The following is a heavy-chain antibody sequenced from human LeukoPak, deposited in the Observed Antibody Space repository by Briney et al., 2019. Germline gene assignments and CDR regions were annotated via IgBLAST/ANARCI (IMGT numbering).Heavy chain of an antibody. J-gene: IGHJ4*02. CDR1: GYTFTGYY. CDR3: ARGAVRLLLFGDSGRKSKTYFDY. V-gene: IGHV1-2*02. D-gene: IGHD3-10*01. Sequence: AAVKVSCKASGYTFTGYYMHWVRQAPGQGLEWMGWINPNHGDTNYAQKFQDRVSMTRDTSISTAYMHLSRLRSADTAVYYCARGAVRLLLFGDSGRKSKTYFDYWGQGTLVTVSS. CDR2: INPNHGDT.